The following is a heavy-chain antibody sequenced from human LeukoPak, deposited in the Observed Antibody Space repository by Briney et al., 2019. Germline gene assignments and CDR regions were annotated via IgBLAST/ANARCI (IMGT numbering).Heavy chain of an antibody. D-gene: IGHD2-15*01. CDR2: ISWNSGDI. CDR1: GFTFDDYA. CDR3: ARDLGLYCSGGSCSSY. V-gene: IGHV3-9*01. J-gene: IGHJ4*02. Sequence: GGSLRLSCTASGFTFDDYAMHWVRQAPGKGLDWVSGISWNSGDIVYADSVKGRFTISRDNSKNTLYLQMNSLRAEDTAVYYCARDLGLYCSGGSCSSYWGQGTLVTVSS.